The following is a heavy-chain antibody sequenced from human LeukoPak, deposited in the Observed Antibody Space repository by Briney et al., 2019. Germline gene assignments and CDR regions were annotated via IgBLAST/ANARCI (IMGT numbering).Heavy chain of an antibody. CDR1: GGTFSSYA. CDR2: IIPIFGTA. CDR3: ARGIERSSSWYYADY. D-gene: IGHD6-13*01. Sequence: ASVKVSCKASGGTFSSYAISWVRQAPGQGLEWMGRIIPIFGTANYAQKFQGRVTITTDESTSTAYMELSSLRSEDTVVYYCARGIERSSSWYYADYWGQGTLVTVSS. V-gene: IGHV1-69*05. J-gene: IGHJ4*02.